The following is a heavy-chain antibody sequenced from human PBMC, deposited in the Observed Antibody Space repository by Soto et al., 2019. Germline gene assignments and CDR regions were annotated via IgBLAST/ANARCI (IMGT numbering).Heavy chain of an antibody. CDR3: ARNARGFGCQGGMDV. V-gene: IGHV3-30*03. J-gene: IGHJ6*02. D-gene: IGHD3-10*01. Sequence: QEQLVESGGDVVQPGRSLRLSCAAAGFTFNSYNMHWVRQAPGKGPEWVAVISYNGDNQYYLDSVKGRFTISRDNPNKKLYLEMNSLRPEDTAVYFCARNARGFGCQGGMDVGGQGTTVIVSS. CDR2: ISYNGDNQ. CDR1: GFTFNSYN.